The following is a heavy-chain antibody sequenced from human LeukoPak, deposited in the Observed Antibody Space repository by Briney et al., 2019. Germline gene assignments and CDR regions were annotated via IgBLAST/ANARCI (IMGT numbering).Heavy chain of an antibody. Sequence: ASVKVSCKASGYTFTGYYMHWVRQAPGQGLEWMGRINPNSGGTNYAQKFQGRVTMTRDTSISTAYMELSRLRSDDTAVYYCARVGRGVEHSSSSNDYWGQGTLVTVSS. D-gene: IGHD6-6*01. V-gene: IGHV1-2*06. CDR3: ARVGRGVEHSSSSNDY. J-gene: IGHJ4*02. CDR1: GYTFTGYY. CDR2: INPNSGGT.